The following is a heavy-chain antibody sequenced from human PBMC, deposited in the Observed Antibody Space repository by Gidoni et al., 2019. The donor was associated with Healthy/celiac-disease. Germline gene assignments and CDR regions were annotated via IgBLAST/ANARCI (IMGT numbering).Heavy chain of an antibody. CDR2: ISYSGST. D-gene: IGHD5-12*01. CDR3: ARDLLNIVATTTPYYYYYGMDV. CDR1: GGSISSRSYY. J-gene: IGHJ6*02. V-gene: IGHV4-39*07. Sequence: QLQLQESGPGLVKPSETLSLTCTVSGGSISSRSYYWGWIRQPPGKGLEWIGSISYSGSTYYNPSLKSRVTISVDTSKNQFALKLSSVTAADTAVYYCARDLLNIVATTTPYYYYYGMDVWGQGTTVTVSS.